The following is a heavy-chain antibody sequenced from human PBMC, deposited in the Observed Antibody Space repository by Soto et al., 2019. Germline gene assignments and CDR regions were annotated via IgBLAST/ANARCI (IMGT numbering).Heavy chain of an antibody. CDR1: GGTFSSYA. V-gene: IGHV1-69*12. J-gene: IGHJ3*02. CDR3: ARGVAAIGNWHDAFDI. CDR2: IIPIFGTA. D-gene: IGHD2-15*01. Sequence: QVQLVQSGAEVKKPGSSVKVSCKASGGTFSSYAISWVRQAPGQGLEWMGGIIPIFGTANYAQKFQGRVTITADESTSTAYMELSSLRSEDTAVYYCARGVAAIGNWHDAFDIWGQGTMVTVSS.